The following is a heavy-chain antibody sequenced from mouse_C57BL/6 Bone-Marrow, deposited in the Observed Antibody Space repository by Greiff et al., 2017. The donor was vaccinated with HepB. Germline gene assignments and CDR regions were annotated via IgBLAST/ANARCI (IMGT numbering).Heavy chain of an antibody. V-gene: IGHV1-69*01. Sequence: QVQLQQPGAELVMPGASVKLSCKASGYTFTSYWMHWVKQRPGQGLEWIGEIDPSDSYTNYNQKFKGKSTLTVDKSSSTAYMQLSSLTSEDSAVYYCAFYYSNSYWYFDVWDTGTTVTSPQ. CDR2: IDPSDSYT. CDR1: GYTFTSYW. J-gene: IGHJ1*03. CDR3: AFYYSNSYWYFDV. D-gene: IGHD2-5*01.